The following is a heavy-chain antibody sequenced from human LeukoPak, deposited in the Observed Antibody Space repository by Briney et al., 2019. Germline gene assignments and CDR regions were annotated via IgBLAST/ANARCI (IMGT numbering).Heavy chain of an antibody. J-gene: IGHJ4*02. CDR1: GYTFTGHY. CDR3: ASAPITVFEVVKGEFDY. Sequence: VSVKVSCKASGYTFTGHYMHWVRQAPGQGLEWMGWINPKTGGTYYAQKFQGRVTMTRDTSISTAYMELRSLRSDDTAVYYCASAPITVFEVVKGEFDYWGQGTLVAVSS. D-gene: IGHD3-3*01. CDR2: INPKTGGT. V-gene: IGHV1-2*02.